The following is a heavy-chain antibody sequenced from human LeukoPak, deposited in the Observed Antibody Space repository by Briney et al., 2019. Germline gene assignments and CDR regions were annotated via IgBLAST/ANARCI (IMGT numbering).Heavy chain of an antibody. J-gene: IGHJ5*02. CDR1: GYTFTGYD. Sequence: ASVKVSCKASGYTFTGYDINWVRQATGQGLEWMGWVTPNSGNARYAQKFQGRVTMTGNTSISTAYMELSSLRLEDTAVYFCARLGSSWYGGVDPWGQGTLVTVSS. CDR3: ARLGSSWYGGVDP. D-gene: IGHD6-13*01. CDR2: VTPNSGNA. V-gene: IGHV1-8*01.